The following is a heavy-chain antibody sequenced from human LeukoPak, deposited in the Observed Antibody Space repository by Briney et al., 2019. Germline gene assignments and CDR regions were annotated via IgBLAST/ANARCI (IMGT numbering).Heavy chain of an antibody. D-gene: IGHD3-10*01. V-gene: IGHV4-34*01. CDR2: INHSGST. CDR1: GGSFSGYY. J-gene: IGHJ5*02. CDR3: ARGARYYGSGSRPHNWFDP. Sequence: SETLSLTCAVYGGSFSGYYWSWIRQPPGKGLEWIGEINHSGSTNYNPSLKSRVTISVDTSKNQFSLKLSFVTAADTAVYYCARGARYYGSGSRPHNWFDPWGQGTLVTVPS.